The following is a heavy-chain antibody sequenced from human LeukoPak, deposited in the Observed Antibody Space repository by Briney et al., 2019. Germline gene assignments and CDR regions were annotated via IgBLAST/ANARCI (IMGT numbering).Heavy chain of an antibody. J-gene: IGHJ4*02. V-gene: IGHV3-23*01. CDR3: AKLVSDY. CDR2: ISGSGGNT. D-gene: IGHD2-21*01. Sequence: KGLEWVSAISGSGGNTYYADAVKGRFTVSRDNSKNTLYLQMNSLRAEDTAIYYCAKLVSDYWGQGRLVTVSS.